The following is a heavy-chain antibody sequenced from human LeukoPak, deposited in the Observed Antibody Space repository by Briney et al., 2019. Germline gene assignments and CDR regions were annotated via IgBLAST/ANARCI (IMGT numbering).Heavy chain of an antibody. Sequence: GGSLRLSCAASGFTFSSYAMSWVRQAPGKGLEWVSAIIGSGGSTYYADSVKGRFTISRDNSKNTLYLQMNSLRAEDTAVYYCANINDILTGYLPNPGTPPDYWGQGTLVTVSS. CDR1: GFTFSSYA. V-gene: IGHV3-23*01. CDR2: IIGSGGST. D-gene: IGHD3-9*01. J-gene: IGHJ4*02. CDR3: ANINDILTGYLPNPGTPPDY.